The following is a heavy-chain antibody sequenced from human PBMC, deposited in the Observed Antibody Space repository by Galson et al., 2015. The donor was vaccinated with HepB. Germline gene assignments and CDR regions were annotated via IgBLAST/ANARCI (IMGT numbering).Heavy chain of an antibody. CDR2: ISSSSSYI. Sequence: SLRLSCAASGFTFSSYSMNWVRQAPGKGLEWVSSISSSSSYIYYADSVKGRFTISRDNAKNSLYLQMNSLRAEDTAVYYCARERGVDYDILTGYYGATPDYWGQGTLVTVSS. V-gene: IGHV3-21*01. CDR1: GFTFSSYS. CDR3: ARERGVDYDILTGYYGATPDY. D-gene: IGHD3-9*01. J-gene: IGHJ4*02.